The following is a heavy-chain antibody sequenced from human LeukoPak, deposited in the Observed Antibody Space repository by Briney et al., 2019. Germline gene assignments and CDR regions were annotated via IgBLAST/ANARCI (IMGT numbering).Heavy chain of an antibody. CDR1: GYTFTSYG. CDR2: ISAYNGHT. J-gene: IGHJ3*02. CDR3: ARAGWWELPRYAFDI. Sequence: GASVKVSCKASGYTFTSYGISWVRQAPGQGLEWMGRISAYNGHTNYAQKLQGRVTMTTDTSTSTAYMELRSLRSDDTAVYYCARAGWWELPRYAFDIWGQGTMVTVSS. D-gene: IGHD1-26*01. V-gene: IGHV1-18*01.